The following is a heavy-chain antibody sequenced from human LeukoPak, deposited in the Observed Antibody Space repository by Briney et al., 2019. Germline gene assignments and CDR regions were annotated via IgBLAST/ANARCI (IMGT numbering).Heavy chain of an antibody. J-gene: IGHJ2*01. CDR3: AGVPGSIGADWYFDL. CDR2: IIPIFGTA. CDR1: GGTFSSYA. D-gene: IGHD1-14*01. Sequence: SVKVSCKASGGTFSSYAISWVRQAPGQGLEWMGGIIPIFGTANYAQKFQGRVTITTDESTSTAYMELSSLRSEDTAVYYCAGVPGSIGADWYFDLWGRGTLVTVSS. V-gene: IGHV1-69*05.